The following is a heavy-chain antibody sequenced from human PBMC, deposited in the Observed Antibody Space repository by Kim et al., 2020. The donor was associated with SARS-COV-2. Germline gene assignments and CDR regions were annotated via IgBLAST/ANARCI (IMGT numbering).Heavy chain of an antibody. CDR3: ARSVFGDNY. CDR2: INQDGSES. J-gene: IGHJ4*02. CDR1: GFTFSHDW. Sequence: GGSLRLSCAASGFTFSHDWMTWVRQAPGKGLEWVANINQDGSESYYVDSVKGRFTISRDNAKNSLYLQMNSLRDEDTAVYYCARSVFGDNYWGQGTLVSV. V-gene: IGHV3-7*01. D-gene: IGHD3-10*02.